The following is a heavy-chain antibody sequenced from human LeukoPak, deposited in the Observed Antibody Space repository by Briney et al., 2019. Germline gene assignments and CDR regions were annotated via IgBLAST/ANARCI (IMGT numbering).Heavy chain of an antibody. V-gene: IGHV3-21*01. CDR3: AREQWLVLGYYYMDV. CDR2: ISSSSSYI. Sequence: GGSLRLSCAASGFTFSSYSMNWVRQAPGKGLEWVSSISSSSSYIYYADSVKGRFTISRDNAKNSLYLQMNSLRAEDTAVYYCAREQWLVLGYYYMDVWGKGTTVTVSS. J-gene: IGHJ6*03. CDR1: GFTFSSYS. D-gene: IGHD6-19*01.